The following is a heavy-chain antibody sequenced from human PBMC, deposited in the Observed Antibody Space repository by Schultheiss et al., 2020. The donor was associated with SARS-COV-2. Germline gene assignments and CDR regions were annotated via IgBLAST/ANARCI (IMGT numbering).Heavy chain of an antibody. CDR1: GFTFSSYA. J-gene: IGHJ6*02. D-gene: IGHD4-23*01. Sequence: GGSLRLSCAASGFTFSSYAMHWVRQAPGKGLEYVSAISSNGGSTYYADSVKGRFTISRDNSKNSLYLQMNSLRAEDTAVYYCARWRWGSPRGYYYYGMDVWGQGTTVTVSS. CDR2: ISSNGGST. CDR3: ARWRWGSPRGYYYYGMDV. V-gene: IGHV3-64*04.